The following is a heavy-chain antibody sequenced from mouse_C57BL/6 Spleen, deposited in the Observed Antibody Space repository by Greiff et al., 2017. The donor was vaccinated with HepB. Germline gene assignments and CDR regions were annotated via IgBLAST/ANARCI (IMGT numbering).Heavy chain of an antibody. CDR3: ARGDGYYVTSSWFAY. V-gene: IGHV1-59*01. CDR1: GYTFTSYW. CDR2: IDPSDSYT. J-gene: IGHJ3*01. Sequence: QVQLQQSGAELVRPGTSVKLSCKASGYTFTSYWMHWVKQRPGQGLEWIGVIDPSDSYTNYNQKFKGKATLTVDTSSSTAYMQLSSLTSEDSAVYYCARGDGYYVTSSWFAYWGQGTLVTVSA. D-gene: IGHD2-3*01.